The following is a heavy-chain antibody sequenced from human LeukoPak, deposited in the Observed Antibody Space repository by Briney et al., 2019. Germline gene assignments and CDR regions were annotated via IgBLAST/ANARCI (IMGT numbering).Heavy chain of an antibody. CDR3: ARGRGVKVYASAVEY. CDR2: INGDGGGV. J-gene: IGHJ4*02. D-gene: IGHD2-8*01. V-gene: IGHV3-9*01. Sequence: GGSLRLSCVGSKFTFRYYAMHWVRQAPGRGLEWVAGINGDGGGVAYADSVVGRFTISRDYAETSLYLQMNSLRPEDTALYYFARGRGVKVYASAVEYWGQRTQVAVSS. CDR1: KFTFRYYA.